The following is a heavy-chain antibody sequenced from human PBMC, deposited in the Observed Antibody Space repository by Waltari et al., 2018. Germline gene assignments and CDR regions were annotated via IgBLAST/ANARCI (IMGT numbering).Heavy chain of an antibody. D-gene: IGHD6-19*01. CDR3: ARYGYSSGWYSWFDP. CDR2: IYTSGST. Sequence: QVQLQESGPGLVKPSQTLSLTCTVSGGSISSGSYYWSWIRQPAGKGLEWIGRIYTSGSTNYNPSLKSRVTISVDTSKNQFSLKLSSVTAADTAVYYCARYGYSSGWYSWFDPWGQGTLVTVSS. J-gene: IGHJ5*02. CDR1: GGSISSGSYY. V-gene: IGHV4-61*02.